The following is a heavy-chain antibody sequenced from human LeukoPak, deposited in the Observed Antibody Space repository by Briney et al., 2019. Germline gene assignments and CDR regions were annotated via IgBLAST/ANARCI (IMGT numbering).Heavy chain of an antibody. J-gene: IGHJ4*02. D-gene: IGHD6-13*01. CDR2: IYHSGST. CDR3: ARVDLTAAGLYYFDY. V-gene: IGHV4-38-2*02. CDR1: GGSITSGYY. Sequence: PSETLSLTCTVSGGSITSGYYWGWIRQPPGKGLEWSGSIYHSGSTYYNPSLKSRVTISVDTSKNQFSLKLSSVTAADTAVYYCARVDLTAAGLYYFDYWGQGTLVTVSS.